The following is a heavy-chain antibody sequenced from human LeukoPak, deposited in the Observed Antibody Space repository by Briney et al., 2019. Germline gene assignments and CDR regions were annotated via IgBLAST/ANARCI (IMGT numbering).Heavy chain of an antibody. CDR2: INHSGSA. Sequence: SETLSLTCAVYGGSFNGYYWSWIRQPPGKGLEWIGEINHSGSANYNPSLKSRVTISVDTSKNQFSLHLSSVTVADTAIYYCARVSIYGRSYFDYWGQGTLVTVSS. D-gene: IGHD3-10*01. V-gene: IGHV4-34*01. J-gene: IGHJ4*02. CDR3: ARVSIYGRSYFDY. CDR1: GGSFNGYY.